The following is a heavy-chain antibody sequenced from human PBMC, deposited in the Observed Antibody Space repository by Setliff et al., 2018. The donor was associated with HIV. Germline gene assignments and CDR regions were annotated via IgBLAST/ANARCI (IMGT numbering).Heavy chain of an antibody. J-gene: IGHJ4*02. CDR1: GFTFSTYS. V-gene: IGHV3-21*04. CDR2: ISSSSRSK. D-gene: IGHD6-19*01. Sequence: GGSLRLSCEASGFTFSTYSMNWVRQAPGKGLEWVSSISSSSRSKYYADSVKGRFTISRDNAKNSLYLQINSLRAEDTALYYCAREGFSGWYLNYWGQGTLVTVSS. CDR3: AREGFSGWYLNY.